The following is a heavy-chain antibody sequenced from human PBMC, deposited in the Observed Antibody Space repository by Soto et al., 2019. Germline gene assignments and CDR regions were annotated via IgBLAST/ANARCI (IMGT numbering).Heavy chain of an antibody. V-gene: IGHV3-23*01. CDR3: AKGTAVTTGDMAY. CDR2: LTGSGDST. J-gene: IGHJ4*02. Sequence: EVPLLESGGGLVQPGGSLRLSCAASGFTFSSFAMTWVRQAPGKGLEWVSSLTGSGDSTYYADSVKGRFTISRDNSKNTLYLQMDSLRAEDTALYYCAKGTAVTTGDMAYWGQGTLVTVSS. D-gene: IGHD4-17*01. CDR1: GFTFSSFA.